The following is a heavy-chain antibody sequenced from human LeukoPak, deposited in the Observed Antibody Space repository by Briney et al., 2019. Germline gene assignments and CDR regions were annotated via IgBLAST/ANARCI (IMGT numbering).Heavy chain of an antibody. CDR2: IDPSDSET. D-gene: IGHD5-18*01. V-gene: IGHV5-51*01. CDR1: GYSFTSYW. Sequence: GESLKISCKASGYSFTSYWIGWVRQTPGKGLEWMGMIDPSDSETRYTPSFQGQVTISVDKSLTTADLQWNSLKASDTAMYYCARQTAMGRSGDYWGQGTLVTVSS. J-gene: IGHJ4*02. CDR3: ARQTAMGRSGDY.